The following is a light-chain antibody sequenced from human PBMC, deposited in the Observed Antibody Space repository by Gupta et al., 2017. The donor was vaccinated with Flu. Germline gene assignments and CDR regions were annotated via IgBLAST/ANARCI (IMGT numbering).Light chain of an antibody. CDR1: TDSY. Sequence: QSALTQPPSVTGSPGQSVTISCTGTTDSYVSWYQQHPGKAPKLLTYNFNARPSGVPDRFSGSKSDNTASLTISRLQADDDADYYCCSYADSYTFYVFGTGTKVTVL. V-gene: IGLV2-11*01. CDR2: NFN. J-gene: IGLJ1*01. CDR3: CSYADSYTFYV.